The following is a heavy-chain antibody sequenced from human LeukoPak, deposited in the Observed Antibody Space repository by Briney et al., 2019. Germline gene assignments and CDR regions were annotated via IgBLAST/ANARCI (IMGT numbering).Heavy chain of an antibody. Sequence: SETLSLTCAVYGGSFSDYYWSWIRQPPGKGLEWIGEINHNGATKYNPSLKSRVTISVDTSKNQFSLKLKSVTAADTAVYYCAKNNWFDPWGQGTLVTVSS. V-gene: IGHV4-34*01. CDR2: INHNGAT. CDR3: AKNNWFDP. CDR1: GGSFSDYY. J-gene: IGHJ5*02.